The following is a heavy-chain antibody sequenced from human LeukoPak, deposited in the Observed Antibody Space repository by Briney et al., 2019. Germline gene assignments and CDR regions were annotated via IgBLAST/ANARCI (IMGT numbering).Heavy chain of an antibody. D-gene: IGHD2-15*01. CDR2: VSNDGGGT. J-gene: IGHJ5*02. Sequence: QPGGSLRVSCAAPGVIFFNYGLCGGRQGPGKGLRWGSAVSNDGGGTTYGDFVQGRFTISRDNCKNTLFLQMNSLRAEDTALYYCQKGGSGHFADLWGQGTVVTVSS. CDR3: QKGGSGHFADL. V-gene: IGHV3-23*01. CDR1: GVIFFNYG.